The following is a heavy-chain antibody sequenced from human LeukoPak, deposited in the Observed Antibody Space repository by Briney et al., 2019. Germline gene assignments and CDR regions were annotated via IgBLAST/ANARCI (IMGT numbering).Heavy chain of an antibody. J-gene: IGHJ3*02. D-gene: IGHD6-13*01. V-gene: IGHV4-59*12. Sequence: PSETPSLTCTVSGGSISSYYWSWIRQPAGKGLEWIGTIYYSGRTYYNPSLKSRVTISVDTSKNQFSLKLSSVTAADTAVYFCARMMATAGGFDIWGQGQWSPSLQ. CDR3: ARMMATAGGFDI. CDR2: IYYSGRT. CDR1: GGSISSYY.